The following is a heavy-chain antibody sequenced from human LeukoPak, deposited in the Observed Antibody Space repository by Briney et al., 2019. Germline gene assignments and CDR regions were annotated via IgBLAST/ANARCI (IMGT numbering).Heavy chain of an antibody. D-gene: IGHD5-24*01. CDR1: GYTFTGYY. V-gene: IGHV1-2*06. J-gene: IGHJ4*02. CDR2: INPNSGGT. Sequence: GASVKVSCKASGYTFTGYYMHWVRQAPGQGLEWMGRINPNSGGTNYAQKFQGRVTMTRDTSISTAYMELSRLRSDDTAVYYCARDEGDGYNWNYWGRGTLVTVSS. CDR3: ARDEGDGYNWNY.